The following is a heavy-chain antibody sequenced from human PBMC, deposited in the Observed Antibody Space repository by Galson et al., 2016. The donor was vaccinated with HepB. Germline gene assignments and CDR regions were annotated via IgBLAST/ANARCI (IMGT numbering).Heavy chain of an antibody. CDR3: AKDQTTYDPGWYFDI. V-gene: IGHV3-23*01. Sequence: SLRLSCAASGFTFSSYAMAWVRQAPGKGLEWVSGISGSVDSAYYGDSVKGLFSISRDNSKNTLYLQMNSLRADDTAVYFCAKDQTTYDPGWYFDIWGRGTLVTVSS. CDR1: GFTFSSYA. J-gene: IGHJ2*01. D-gene: IGHD3-3*01. CDR2: ISGSVDSA.